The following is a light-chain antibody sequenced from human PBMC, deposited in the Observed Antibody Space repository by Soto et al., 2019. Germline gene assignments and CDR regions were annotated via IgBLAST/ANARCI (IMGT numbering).Light chain of an antibody. Sequence: QSALTQPASVSGSPGQSISISCIGTSSDVGAFNYVSWYQHHPGKAPQLIIYDVTSRPSGVSNRFSASKSGNTASLTISGLQAEDEADYYCRSYTTRNTEVFGTGTKVTVL. CDR3: RSYTTRNTEV. V-gene: IGLV2-14*03. J-gene: IGLJ1*01. CDR1: SSDVGAFNY. CDR2: DVT.